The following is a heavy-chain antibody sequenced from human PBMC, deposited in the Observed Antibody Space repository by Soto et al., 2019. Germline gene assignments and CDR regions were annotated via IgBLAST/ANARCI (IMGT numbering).Heavy chain of an antibody. CDR3: ARGSTMTTF. CDR2: INSDGSST. CDR1: GFTFSSFW. V-gene: IGHV3-74*01. J-gene: IGHJ4*02. Sequence: VGSLRLSCAASGFTFSSFWMHWVRQAPGKGLVWVSRINSDGSSTTYADSVKGRFTISRDDANNSLYLQMNSLRADDTAVYYCARGSTMTTFWGQGTLVTVSS. D-gene: IGHD4-17*01.